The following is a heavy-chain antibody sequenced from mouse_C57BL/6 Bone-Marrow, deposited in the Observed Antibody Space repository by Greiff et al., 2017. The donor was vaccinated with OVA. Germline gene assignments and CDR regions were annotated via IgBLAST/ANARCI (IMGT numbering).Heavy chain of an antibody. J-gene: IGHJ2*01. CDR2: IHPNSGST. D-gene: IGHD3-2*02. CDR1: GYTFTSYW. V-gene: IGHV1-64*01. Sequence: QVQLQQSGAELVKPGASVKLSCKASGYTFTSYWMHWVKQRPGQGLEWIGMIHPNSGSTNYNEKFKSKATLTVDKSSSTAYMQLSSLTSEDSAVYYCARDSSGYKDYFDYWGQGTTLTVSS. CDR3: ARDSSGYKDYFDY.